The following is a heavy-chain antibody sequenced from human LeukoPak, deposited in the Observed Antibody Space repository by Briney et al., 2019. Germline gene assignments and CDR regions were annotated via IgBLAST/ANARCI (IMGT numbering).Heavy chain of an antibody. V-gene: IGHV3-48*03. CDR3: ARNLDFDRSGYPFDY. CDR1: GFSLTSYE. D-gene: IGHD3-22*01. CDR2: ISDSGSTI. Sequence: GGSLRLSCAASGFSLTSYEMYWVRQTPGQGLGWLSYISDSGSTIYYADSVKGRFTISRDKAKNSLYLQMNRLRAEDTAVYYCARNLDFDRSGYPFDYWGQGTLDTVSS. J-gene: IGHJ4*02.